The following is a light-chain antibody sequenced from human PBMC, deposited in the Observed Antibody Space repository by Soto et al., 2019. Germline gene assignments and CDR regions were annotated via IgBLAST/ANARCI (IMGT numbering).Light chain of an antibody. CDR1: QSIGDS. CDR2: KAS. Sequence: DIQVTQSPSILSAYVGDRVTITCRASQSIGDSLAWFQQKLGKAPKLLIYKASILESGVPSRFSGSGSGAEFTLTINSLQPDDFATYFCQHYDSYSYKFGQGTKLEIK. J-gene: IGKJ2*01. CDR3: QHYDSYSYK. V-gene: IGKV1-5*03.